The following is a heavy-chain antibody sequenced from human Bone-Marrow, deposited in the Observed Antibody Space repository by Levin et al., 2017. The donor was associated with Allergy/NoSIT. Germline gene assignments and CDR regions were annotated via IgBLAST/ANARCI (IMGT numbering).Heavy chain of an antibody. CDR2: ISPSTGAT. CDR1: GYTFTDHY. V-gene: IGHV1-2*02. D-gene: IGHD2-2*02. Sequence: ASVKVSCKTSGYTFTDHYLHWVRQAPGQGLEWMGWISPSTGATNYAQKFRDRVTMTADTSLSTAYMDLSSLTSADTAMYYCAREGHLYESWGQGTLVTVSS. J-gene: IGHJ4*02. CDR3: AREGHLYES.